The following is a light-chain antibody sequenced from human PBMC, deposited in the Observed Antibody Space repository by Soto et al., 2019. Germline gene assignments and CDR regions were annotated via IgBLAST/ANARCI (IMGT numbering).Light chain of an antibody. CDR1: QSVSSSY. V-gene: IGKV3-20*01. Sequence: EIVLKQSPGTLSLSPGERAPLSCRASQSVSSSYLAWYQQKPGQDPRVLIYGASSRATGIPDRFSGSGSGTDFTLTISRLEPEDLAVYYCQQYCRSPPYTFGQGTKLEIK. J-gene: IGKJ2*01. CDR3: QQYCRSPPYT. CDR2: GAS.